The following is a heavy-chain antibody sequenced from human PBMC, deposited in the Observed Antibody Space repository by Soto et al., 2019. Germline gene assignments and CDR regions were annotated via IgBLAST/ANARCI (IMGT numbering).Heavy chain of an antibody. J-gene: IGHJ4*02. V-gene: IGHV3-21*01. D-gene: IGHD3-3*01. CDR3: AREGLRFLEWLPDYFDY. Sequence: PGGSLRLSCAASGFTFSSYSMNWVRQAPGKGLEWVSSISSSSSYIYYADSVKGRFTISRDNAKNSLYLQMNSLRAEDTAVYYCAREGLRFLEWLPDYFDYWGQGTLVTSPQ. CDR1: GFTFSSYS. CDR2: ISSSSSYI.